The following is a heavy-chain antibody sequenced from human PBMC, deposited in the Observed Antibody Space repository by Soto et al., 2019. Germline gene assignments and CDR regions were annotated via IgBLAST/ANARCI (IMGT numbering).Heavy chain of an antibody. J-gene: IGHJ6*02. CDR3: AKDPRAYYDFWSGYPGYYYYGMDV. V-gene: IGHV3-73*01. D-gene: IGHD3-3*01. CDR2: IRSKANSYAT. CDR1: GFTFSGSA. Sequence: PGGSLRLSCAASGFTFSGSAMHWVRQASGKGLEWVGRIRSKANSYATAYAASVKGRFTISRDNSKNTLYLQMNSLRAEDTAVYYCAKDPRAYYDFWSGYPGYYYYGMDVWGQGTTVTVS.